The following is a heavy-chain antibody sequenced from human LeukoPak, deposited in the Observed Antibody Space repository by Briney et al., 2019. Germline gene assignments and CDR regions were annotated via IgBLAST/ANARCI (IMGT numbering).Heavy chain of an antibody. CDR2: ISYDGGNK. V-gene: IGHV3-30*04. CDR1: GFTSSSYA. CDR3: ARDYLHCSSTSCPFDY. D-gene: IGHD2-2*01. Sequence: GGSLRLSCAASGFTSSSYAMHWVRPAPGKGLGWVAVISYDGGNKYYADSVKGPFTISRDNSKNALYLQRNSLRAQDTAVYYCARDYLHCSSTSCPFDYWGQGTLVTVSS. J-gene: IGHJ4*02.